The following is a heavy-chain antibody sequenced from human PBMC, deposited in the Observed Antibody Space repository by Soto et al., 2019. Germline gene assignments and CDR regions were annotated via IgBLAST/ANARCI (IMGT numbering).Heavy chain of an antibody. CDR1: GDSISSSTYY. J-gene: IGHJ4*02. CDR3: ARHARSHYDILSGYYNPSPAFDY. CDR2: IYYSGST. D-gene: IGHD3-9*01. Sequence: SETLSLTCTVSGDSISSSTYYWGWIRQPPGKGLEWIGNIYYSGSTYYSPSLKSRVTISVDTSKNQFSLKLSSVTAADTAVYYCARHARSHYDILSGYYNPSPAFDYWGQGTLVTVSS. V-gene: IGHV4-39*01.